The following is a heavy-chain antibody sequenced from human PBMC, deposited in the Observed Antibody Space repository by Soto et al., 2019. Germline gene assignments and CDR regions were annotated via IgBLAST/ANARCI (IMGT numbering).Heavy chain of an antibody. J-gene: IGHJ4*02. V-gene: IGHV3-21*01. CDR3: ARELFAVCSCGRCYSI. CDR2: ISSSGTYI. CDR1: GFTFSIYS. D-gene: IGHD2-15*01. Sequence: EMQLVESGGGLVKPGGSLRLSCAASGFTFSIYSMNWVRQAPGKGLEWVSSISSSGTYIYYADSVKGRFTISRDNAKNSLYLDMNSLRAEDTAVYYCARELFAVCSCGRCYSIWGQGTLVTVSS.